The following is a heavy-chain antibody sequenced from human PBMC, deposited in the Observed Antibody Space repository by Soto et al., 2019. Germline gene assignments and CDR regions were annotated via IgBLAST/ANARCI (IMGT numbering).Heavy chain of an antibody. CDR3: ARAVDSSGYPIDY. V-gene: IGHV4-30-2*01. D-gene: IGHD3-22*01. Sequence: SETLSLTCAVSGGSISSGGYSWSWIRQPPGKGLEWIGYIYHSGSTYYNPSLKSRVTISVDRSKNQFSLKLSSVTAADTAVYYCARAVDSSGYPIDYWGQGTLVTVSS. CDR1: GGSISSGGYS. J-gene: IGHJ4*02. CDR2: IYHSGST.